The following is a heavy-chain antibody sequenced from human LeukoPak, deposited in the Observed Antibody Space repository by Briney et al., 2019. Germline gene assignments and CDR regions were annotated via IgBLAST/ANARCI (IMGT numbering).Heavy chain of an antibody. CDR3: ARLGDCSGGSCYQKHDAFDI. V-gene: IGHV1-69*05. D-gene: IGHD2-15*01. J-gene: IGHJ3*02. CDR2: IIPIFGTA. CDR1: GGTFSSYA. Sequence: SVKVSCKASGGTFSSYAISWVRQAPGQGLEWMGRIIPIFGTANYAQKFQGRVTITTDESTSTAYMELSSLRSEDTAVYYCARLGDCSGGSCYQKHDAFDIWGPGTMVTVSS.